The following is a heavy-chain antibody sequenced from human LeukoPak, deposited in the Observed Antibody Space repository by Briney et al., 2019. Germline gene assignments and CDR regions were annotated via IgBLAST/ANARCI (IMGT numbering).Heavy chain of an antibody. CDR2: IIPIYDSP. CDR3: ARAWSGILAYDAFDI. V-gene: IGHV1-69*05. CDR1: RGALSSSA. D-gene: IGHD3-3*01. Sequence: EASVKVSCKASRGALSSSAVSWLRLAPGQGLEWLGGIIPIYDSPDYAQKFQGRVKISTDESTSTLFLELSSLTPEDTAVYYCARAWSGILAYDAFDIWGQGTMIIVSS. J-gene: IGHJ3*02.